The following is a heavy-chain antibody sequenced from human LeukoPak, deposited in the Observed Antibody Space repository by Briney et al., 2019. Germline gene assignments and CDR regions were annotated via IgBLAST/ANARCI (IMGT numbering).Heavy chain of an antibody. J-gene: IGHJ5*02. D-gene: IGHD6-13*01. V-gene: IGHV4-4*09. Sequence: SETLSLTRTVSGGSLCSYYSSSIRQPPREGLGWIGDIYTSGGTNSNPSLTSRVTISVGTSKNQYSLKLSSVTAADTAVYYCARSGYSSSWSRFDPWGQRTLVTVSS. CDR2: IYTSGGT. CDR3: ARSGYSSSWSRFDP. CDR1: GGSLCSYY.